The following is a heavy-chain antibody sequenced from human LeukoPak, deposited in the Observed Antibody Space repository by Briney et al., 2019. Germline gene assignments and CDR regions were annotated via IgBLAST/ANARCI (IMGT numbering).Heavy chain of an antibody. CDR1: GFTFSSYS. CDR3: ARFDYNRYVAY. J-gene: IGHJ4*02. V-gene: IGHV3-21*04. D-gene: IGHD4-11*01. Sequence: GGSLRLSCAASGFTFSSYSMNWVRQAPGKGLEWVSSISTSSSYIYYADSVKGRFTISRDNSKNTLYLQMNSLRADDTAVYYCARFDYNRYVAYWGQGTLVTVSS. CDR2: ISTSSSYI.